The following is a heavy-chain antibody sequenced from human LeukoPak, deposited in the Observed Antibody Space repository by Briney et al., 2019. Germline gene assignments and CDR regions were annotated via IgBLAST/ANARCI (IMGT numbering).Heavy chain of an antibody. J-gene: IGHJ3*02. CDR3: VSYYSQGYSYGYSAFDI. V-gene: IGHV3-7*01. D-gene: IGHD5-18*01. CDR2: IKQDGSEK. Sequence: GGSLRLSCAASGFTFSSYWMSWVRQAPGKGLEWVANIKQDGSEKYYVDSVKGRFTISRDNAKNSLYLQMNSLRAEDTAVYYCVSYYSQGYSYGYSAFDIWGQGTMVTVSS. CDR1: GFTFSSYW.